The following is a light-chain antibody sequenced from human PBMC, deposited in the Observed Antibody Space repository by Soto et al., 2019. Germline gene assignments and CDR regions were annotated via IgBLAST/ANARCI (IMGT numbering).Light chain of an antibody. V-gene: IGKV3-11*01. CDR2: DAS. J-gene: IGKJ5*01. CDR1: QSVSSY. CDR3: QQRSNWPLL. Sequence: EIVLTQSPATLSLSPGERATLSCRASQSVSSYLAWYQQKPGQAPRLLIYDASNRATGIPARFSGSGSGTDFTLTISSLEPEDFAVYYCQQRSNWPLLIGQGTRLEIK.